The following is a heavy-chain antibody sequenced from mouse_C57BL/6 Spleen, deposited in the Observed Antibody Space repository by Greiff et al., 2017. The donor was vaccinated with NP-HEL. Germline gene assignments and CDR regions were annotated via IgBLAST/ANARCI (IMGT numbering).Heavy chain of an antibody. CDR3: ARDSNYSWFAY. CDR2: ISYSGST. D-gene: IGHD2-5*01. J-gene: IGHJ3*01. CDR1: GYSITSGYD. V-gene: IGHV3-1*01. Sequence: EVQLVESGPGMVKPSQSLSLTCTVTGYSITSGYDWHWIRHFPGNQLEWMGYISYSGSTNYNPSLKSRISITHDTSKNHFFLKLNSVTTEDTATYYCARDSNYSWFAYWGQGTLVTVSA.